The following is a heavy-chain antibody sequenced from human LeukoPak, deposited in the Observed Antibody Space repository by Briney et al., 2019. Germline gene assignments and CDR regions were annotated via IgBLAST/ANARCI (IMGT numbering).Heavy chain of an antibody. CDR2: XXXKTDGGTT. J-gene: IGHJ4*02. V-gene: IGHV3-15*01. CDR1: GFTFSXAX. D-gene: IGHD3-3*01. CDR3: TTDQETIFGVVISLVNFDY. Sequence: SXXASGFTFSXAXMSWXXQAXGXXXXXXXRXXXKTDGGTTDYAAPVKGRFTISRDDSKNTLYLQMNSLKTEDTAVYYCTTDQETIFGVVISLVNFDYWGQGTLVTVSS.